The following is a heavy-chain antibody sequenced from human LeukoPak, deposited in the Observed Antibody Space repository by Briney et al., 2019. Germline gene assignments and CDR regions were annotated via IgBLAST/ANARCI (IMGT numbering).Heavy chain of an antibody. D-gene: IGHD1-26*01. CDR2: ISGSGGGT. V-gene: IGHV3-23*01. Sequence: GGSLRLSCAASGFTFGSYAMSWVRQAPGKGLEWVSAISGSGGGTYYADSVKGRFTISRDNSKNTLYLQMNSLRAEDTAVYYCAKERGESYYEYFDYWGQGTLVTVSS. CDR1: GFTFGSYA. J-gene: IGHJ4*02. CDR3: AKERGESYYEYFDY.